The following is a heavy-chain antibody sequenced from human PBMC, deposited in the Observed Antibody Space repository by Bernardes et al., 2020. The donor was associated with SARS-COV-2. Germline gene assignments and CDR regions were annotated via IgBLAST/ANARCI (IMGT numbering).Heavy chain of an antibody. CDR2: ISSRDSNV. CDR3: ARDCGGDCYGAFDI. D-gene: IGHD2-21*02. CDR1: GFTFSEHY. V-gene: IGHV3-11*01. J-gene: IGHJ3*02. Sequence: GGSLRLSCAASGFTFSEHYMSWIRQAPGKGLECVSYISSRDSNVNYADSVRGRFTISRDNDKNSLYLQMNSLRADDTAVYYCARDCGGDCYGAFDIWGQGTMVTVSS.